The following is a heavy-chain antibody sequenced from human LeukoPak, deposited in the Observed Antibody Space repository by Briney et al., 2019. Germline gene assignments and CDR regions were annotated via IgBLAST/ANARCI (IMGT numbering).Heavy chain of an antibody. Sequence: PSETLSLTCTVSAGSISSSDYYWGWIRQSPGKGLEWIGRFSYSGKTYYNPSLKSRVTISVDTSKNHFSLRLSSVTAADTAVYYCSRLTHSYYSDTSGYYPYYYMDVWGEGATVTVSS. J-gene: IGHJ6*03. V-gene: IGHV4-39*02. D-gene: IGHD3-22*01. CDR3: SRLTHSYYSDTSGYYPYYYMDV. CDR2: FSYSGKT. CDR1: AGSISSSDYY.